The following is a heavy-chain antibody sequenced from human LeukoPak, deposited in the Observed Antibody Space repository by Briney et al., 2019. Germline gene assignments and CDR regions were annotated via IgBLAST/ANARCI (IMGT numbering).Heavy chain of an antibody. V-gene: IGHV4-34*01. CDR2: INHSGST. Sequence: SETLSLTCAVYGGSFSGYYWSWIRQPPGKGLEWIGEINHSGSTNYNPSLKSRVTISVDTSKNQFSLKLSSVTAADTAVYYCARVGSSSSSSTPADYWGQGTLVTVSS. CDR3: ARVGSSSSSSTPADY. CDR1: GGSFSGYY. D-gene: IGHD6-6*01. J-gene: IGHJ4*02.